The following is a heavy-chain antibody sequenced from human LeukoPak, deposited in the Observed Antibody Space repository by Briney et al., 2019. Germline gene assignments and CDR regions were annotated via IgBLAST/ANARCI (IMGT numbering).Heavy chain of an antibody. Sequence: AASVKVSCKASGYTFTGYYMHWVRQAPGQGLEWMGRINPNSGGTNYAQKFQGRVTMTRDTSISTAYMELSRLRSDDTAVYYCAREGPMATILSAFDYWGQGTLVTVSS. CDR3: AREGPMATILSAFDY. D-gene: IGHD5-24*01. V-gene: IGHV1-2*06. J-gene: IGHJ4*02. CDR1: GYTFTGYY. CDR2: INPNSGGT.